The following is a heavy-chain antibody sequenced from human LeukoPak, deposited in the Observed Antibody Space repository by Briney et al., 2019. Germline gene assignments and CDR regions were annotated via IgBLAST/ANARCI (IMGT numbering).Heavy chain of an antibody. CDR2: TYYRSKWYN. Sequence: SQTLSLTCAISGDSVSSNSAAWNWIRQSPSRGLEWLGRTYYRSKWYNDYAVSVKSRITINPDTSKNQFSLQLNSVTPEDTAVYYCARDHGGQLVSPGWFDPWGQGTLVTVSS. J-gene: IGHJ5*02. D-gene: IGHD6-6*01. CDR1: GDSVSSNSAA. V-gene: IGHV6-1*01. CDR3: ARDHGGQLVSPGWFDP.